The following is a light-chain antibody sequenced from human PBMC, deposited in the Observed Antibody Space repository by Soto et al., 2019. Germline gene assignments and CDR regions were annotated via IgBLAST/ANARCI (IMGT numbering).Light chain of an antibody. J-gene: IGLJ2*01. V-gene: IGLV1-47*01. Sequence: QSVLTQPPSASETPGQRVTISCSGSSSNIGSNFVYWYQQLPGTAPKLLIYRNNQRPSGVPDRFSGSKSGTSASLAISGLQSEDEADYHCAAWDDSLSGVVFGGGTKLTVL. CDR2: RNN. CDR1: SSNIGSNF. CDR3: AAWDDSLSGVV.